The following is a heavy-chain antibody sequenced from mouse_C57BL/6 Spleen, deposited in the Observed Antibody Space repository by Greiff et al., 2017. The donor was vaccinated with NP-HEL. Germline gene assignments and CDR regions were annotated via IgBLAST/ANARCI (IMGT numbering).Heavy chain of an antibody. CDR2: ISSGGDYI. D-gene: IGHD2-12*01. J-gene: IGHJ4*01. V-gene: IGHV5-9-1*02. CDR3: TRDKTYSAMDY. CDR1: GFTFSSYA. Sequence: EVMLVESGEGLVKPGGSLKLSCAASGFTFSSYAMSWVRQTPEKRLEWVAYISSGGDYIYYADTVKGRFTISRDNARNTLYLQMSSLKSEDTAMYYCTRDKTYSAMDYWGQGTSVTVSS.